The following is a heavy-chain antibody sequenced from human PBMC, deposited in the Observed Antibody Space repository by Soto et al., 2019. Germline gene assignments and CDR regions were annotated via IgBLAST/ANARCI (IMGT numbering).Heavy chain of an antibody. J-gene: IGHJ1*01. CDR2: ISAYNGNT. D-gene: IGHD3-22*01. CDR1: GYTFTSYG. CDR3: ASGLGRYYYDSSGYQY. Sequence: ASVKVSCKASGYTFTSYGISWVRQAPGQGPEWMGWISAYNGNTNYAQKLQGRVTMTTDTSTSTAYMELRSLRSDDTAVYYCASGLGRYYYDSSGYQYWGQGTLVTVSS. V-gene: IGHV1-18*01.